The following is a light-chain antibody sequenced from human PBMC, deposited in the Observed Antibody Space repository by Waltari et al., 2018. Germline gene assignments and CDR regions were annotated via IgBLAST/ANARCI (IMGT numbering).Light chain of an antibody. CDR2: STT. CDR3: VLYMGSGYVV. Sequence: QTVVTQEPSFSVSPGGTVTLTCGLSSGSVSTSYYPSWYQQTPGQAPRTLIYSTTTRSSGVPDRFSCSILGNKAALTITGAQADDESDYYCVLYMGSGYVVFGGGTKLTVL. J-gene: IGLJ2*01. V-gene: IGLV8-61*01. CDR1: SGSVSTSYY.